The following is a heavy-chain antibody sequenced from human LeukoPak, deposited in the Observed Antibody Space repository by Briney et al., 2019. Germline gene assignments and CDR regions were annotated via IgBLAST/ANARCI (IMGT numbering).Heavy chain of an antibody. Sequence: GASVKVSCKASGYTFTSYGISWVRQAPGQGLEWMGWISAYNGNTNYAQKLQGRVTMTTDTSTSTAYMELRSLRSDDTAVYYCAREYGYYDSCGYYSDYWGQGTLVTVSS. D-gene: IGHD3-22*01. V-gene: IGHV1-18*01. CDR2: ISAYNGNT. J-gene: IGHJ4*02. CDR3: AREYGYYDSCGYYSDY. CDR1: GYTFTSYG.